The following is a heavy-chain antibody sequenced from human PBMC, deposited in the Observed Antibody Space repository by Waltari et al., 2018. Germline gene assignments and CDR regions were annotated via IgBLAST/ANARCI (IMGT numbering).Heavy chain of an antibody. V-gene: IGHV1-2*02. Sequence: QVQLVQSGADVKKPGASVKVSCKASGYTFSGHPIHGVRLAPGQGPEWMGWSNRKTDVRKYAQNLQGRVTMTRDSSISTAYMELTSLIYDDTAVYYCLREGGRGYGTYSADSWGLGTVVTVSS. J-gene: IGHJ4*02. CDR1: GYTFSGHP. D-gene: IGHD3-10*01. CDR2: SNRKTDVR. CDR3: LREGGRGYGTYSADS.